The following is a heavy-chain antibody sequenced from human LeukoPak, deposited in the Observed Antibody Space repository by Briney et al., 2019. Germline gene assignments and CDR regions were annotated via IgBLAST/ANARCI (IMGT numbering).Heavy chain of an antibody. CDR3: ARDRRGTLVEAIDY. Sequence: GGSLRLSCAASGFTFSSYSMNWVRQAPGKGLEWVSSISSSSSYIYYAGSVKGRFTISRDNAKNSLHLQMNSLRAEDTAVYYCARDRRGTLVEAIDYWGQGTLVTVSS. D-gene: IGHD1/OR15-1a*01. V-gene: IGHV3-21*01. J-gene: IGHJ4*02. CDR2: ISSSSSYI. CDR1: GFTFSSYS.